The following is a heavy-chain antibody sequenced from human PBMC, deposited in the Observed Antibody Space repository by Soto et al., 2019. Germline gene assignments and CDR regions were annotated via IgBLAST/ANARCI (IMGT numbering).Heavy chain of an antibody. J-gene: IGHJ6*03. CDR2: ISGSGGST. V-gene: IGHV3-23*01. Sequence: EVQLLESGGGLVQPGGSLRLSCAASGFTFSSYAMSWVRQAPGKGLEWVSAISGSGGSTYYADSVKGRFTISRDNSKYTLYLQMNSLRAEDTAVYYCAGSLATPGHYYSCYLDVWGKGTTVTVSS. D-gene: IGHD2-15*01. CDR3: AGSLATPGHYYSCYLDV. CDR1: GFTFSSYA.